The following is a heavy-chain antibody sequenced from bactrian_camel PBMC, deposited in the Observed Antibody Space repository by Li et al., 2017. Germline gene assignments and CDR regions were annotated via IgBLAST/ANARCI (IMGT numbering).Heavy chain of an antibody. CDR1: GATWNIYS. CDR2: KRQNGRT. J-gene: IGHJ4*01. D-gene: IGHD7*01. Sequence: HVQLVESGGGSALAGGSVRLSCASSGATWNIYSMAWFRQAPGKEREAVASKRQNGRTCYADSVKGRFTISEDNAKTTLYLEIDNVQPEDTAIYYCAADRPWRRCSPMRTDLAFWGQGTQVTVSS. CDR3: AADRPWRRCSPMRTDLAF. V-gene: IGHV3S53*01.